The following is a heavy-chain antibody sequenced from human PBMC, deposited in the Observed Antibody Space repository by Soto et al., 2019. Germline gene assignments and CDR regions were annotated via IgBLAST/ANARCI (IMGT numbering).Heavy chain of an antibody. J-gene: IGHJ4*02. CDR3: ARDLRGYCSGGSCPYYFDY. CDR2: IYYSGST. D-gene: IGHD2-15*01. Sequence: SETLSLTCTVSGGSISSGDYYWSWIRQPPGKGLEWIGYIYYSGSTYYNPSLKGRVTISVDTSKNQFSLKLSSVTAADTAVYYCARDLRGYCSGGSCPYYFDYWGQGTLVTSPQ. CDR1: GGSISSGDYY. V-gene: IGHV4-30-4*01.